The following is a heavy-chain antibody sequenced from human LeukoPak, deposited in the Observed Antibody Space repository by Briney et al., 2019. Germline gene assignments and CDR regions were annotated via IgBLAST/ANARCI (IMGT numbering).Heavy chain of an antibody. V-gene: IGHV1-18*01. CDR1: GYTFTSYG. Sequence: AASVKVSCKASGYTFTSYGISWVRQAPGQGLEWMGWISAYNGNTDYAQKLQGRVTITTDTSTSTAYMELRSLRSDDTAVYYCARVTQTDYDFDYWGQGTLVTVSS. J-gene: IGHJ4*02. CDR2: ISAYNGNT. D-gene: IGHD4-17*01. CDR3: ARVTQTDYDFDY.